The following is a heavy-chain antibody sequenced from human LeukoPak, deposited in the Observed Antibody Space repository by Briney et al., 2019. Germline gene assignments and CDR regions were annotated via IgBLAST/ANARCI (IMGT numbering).Heavy chain of an antibody. CDR1: GGTFSSYA. J-gene: IGHJ4*02. D-gene: IGHD2-21*01. Sequence: SEKVSCKASGGTFSSYAISWVRQAPGQGLEWMGGTIPIFGTANYAQKFQGRVTITADESTSTAYMELSSLRSEDTAVYYCARVSAYCGGDCYNYWGQGTLVTVSS. CDR2: TIPIFGTA. V-gene: IGHV1-69*13. CDR3: ARVSAYCGGDCYNY.